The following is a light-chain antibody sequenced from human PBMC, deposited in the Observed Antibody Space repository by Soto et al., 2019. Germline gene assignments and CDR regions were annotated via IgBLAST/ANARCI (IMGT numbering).Light chain of an antibody. Sequence: QSVLTQPASVSGSPGQSITISCTGTSSDVGGYNYVSWYQQHPGKAPKLMIYDVSNRPSGVSNRFSGSKSGNTASLTISGLQAEDEADYYCSSYTSSITPYVVGTGTKVTGL. J-gene: IGLJ1*01. CDR1: SSDVGGYNY. CDR2: DVS. V-gene: IGLV2-14*01. CDR3: SSYTSSITPYV.